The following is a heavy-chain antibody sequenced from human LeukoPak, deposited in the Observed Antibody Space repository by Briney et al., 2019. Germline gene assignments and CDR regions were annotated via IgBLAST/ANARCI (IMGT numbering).Heavy chain of an antibody. V-gene: IGHV3-21*01. Sequence: GGSLRLSCAASGFTFSSYAMSWVRQAPGKGLEWVSSISSSSSYIYYADSVKGRFTISRDNAKNSLYLQMNSLRAEDTAVYYCARAISYRDAFDIWGQGTMVTVSS. CDR1: GFTFSSYA. D-gene: IGHD3-3*02. CDR3: ARAISYRDAFDI. J-gene: IGHJ3*02. CDR2: ISSSSSYI.